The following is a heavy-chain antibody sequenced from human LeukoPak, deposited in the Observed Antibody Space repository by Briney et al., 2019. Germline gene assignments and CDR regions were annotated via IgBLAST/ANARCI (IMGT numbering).Heavy chain of an antibody. Sequence: SETLSLTCTVSGGSISSYYWSWIRQPPGKGLEWIGRIYTSGSTNYNPSLKSRVTISVDTSKNQFSLKLSSVTAADTAVYYCARVRVTPVWYMDVWGKGTTVTVSS. CDR3: ARVRVTPVWYMDV. J-gene: IGHJ6*03. CDR1: GGSISSYY. V-gene: IGHV4-4*08. D-gene: IGHD4-11*01. CDR2: IYTSGST.